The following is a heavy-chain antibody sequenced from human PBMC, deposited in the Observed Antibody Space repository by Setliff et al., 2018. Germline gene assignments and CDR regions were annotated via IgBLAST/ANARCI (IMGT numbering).Heavy chain of an antibody. J-gene: IGHJ6*02. V-gene: IGHV1-8*01. Sequence: ASVKVSCKASGYTFTSYDINWVRQATGQGLEWMGWMNPNSGNTGYAQKFQGRVIMTRNTSISTAYMELSSLRSEDTAVYYCARGPGGSGSYVFYYYYYGMDVWGQGTTVTVSS. CDR2: MNPNSGNT. D-gene: IGHD3-10*01. CDR1: GYTFTSYD. CDR3: ARGPGGSGSYVFYYYYYGMDV.